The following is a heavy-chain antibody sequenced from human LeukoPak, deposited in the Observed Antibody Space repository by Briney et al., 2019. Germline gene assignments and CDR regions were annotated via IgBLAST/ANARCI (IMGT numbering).Heavy chain of an antibody. D-gene: IGHD3-9*01. V-gene: IGHV1-18*01. CDR1: GYTFTSYG. Sequence: ASVKVSCKASGYTFTSYGISWVRQAPGQGLEWMGWISAYNGNTNYAQKLQGRVTMTTDTSTSTAYMELRSLRSDDTAVYYCTRPTGQLRYFDWLGNAFDIWGQGTMVTVSS. J-gene: IGHJ3*02. CDR3: TRPTGQLRYFDWLGNAFDI. CDR2: ISAYNGNT.